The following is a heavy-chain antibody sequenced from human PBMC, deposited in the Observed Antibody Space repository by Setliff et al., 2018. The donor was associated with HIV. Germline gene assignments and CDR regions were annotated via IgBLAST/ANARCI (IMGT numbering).Heavy chain of an antibody. D-gene: IGHD6-13*01. Sequence: PSETLSLTCSVSGASISRSTYSWGWIRQPPGKSLEWIGSISYTGSTDYTPSLKSRVTISVDTSKSQFSLKLNSVTAADTAVYYCARRISSSWYFPRFDYWGQGTLVTVS. V-gene: IGHV4-39*01. CDR1: GASISRSTYS. CDR3: ARRISSSWYFPRFDY. CDR2: ISYTGST. J-gene: IGHJ4*02.